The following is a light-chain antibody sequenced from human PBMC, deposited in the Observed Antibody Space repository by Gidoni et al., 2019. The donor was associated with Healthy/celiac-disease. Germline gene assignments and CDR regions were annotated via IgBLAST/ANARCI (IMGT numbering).Light chain of an antibody. CDR3: QAWDSGTVI. CDR2: EDK. J-gene: IGLJ2*01. V-gene: IGLV3-1*01. Sequence: SYELTQPISVSVSPGQTATITCSGDELARKSASWYQQKTGQSPVLLMFEDKKRPSGIPARFSGSTSGNTATLTISGTQDIDEADDFCQAWDSGTVIFGGGTKLTVL. CDR1: ELARKS.